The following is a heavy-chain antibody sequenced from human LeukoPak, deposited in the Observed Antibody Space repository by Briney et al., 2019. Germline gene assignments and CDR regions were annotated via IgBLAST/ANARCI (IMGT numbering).Heavy chain of an antibody. CDR3: ARNRGCGGDCYRYNYYGMDV. V-gene: IGHV1-2*02. CDR1: GYTFTGYY. Sequence: ASVKVSCKASGYTFTGYYMHWARQAPGQGLEWMGWINPNSGGTDYAQKFQGRVTMTRDTSISTAYMELSRLRSDDTAVYYCARNRGCGGDCYRYNYYGMDVWGQGTTVTVSS. D-gene: IGHD2-21*02. J-gene: IGHJ6*02. CDR2: INPNSGGT.